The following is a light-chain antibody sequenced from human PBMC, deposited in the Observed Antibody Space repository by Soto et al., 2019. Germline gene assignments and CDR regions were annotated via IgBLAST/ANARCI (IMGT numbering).Light chain of an antibody. CDR1: SSDIGAYNY. V-gene: IGLV2-14*01. Sequence: QAASVSGSPGQSIAISCTGTSSDIGAYNYVSWYQQHPGKAPKLMIYEVSNRPSGVSDRFSGSKSGNTASLTISGLQAEDEADYYCSSFATTSTLLFGGGTKVTVL. CDR2: EVS. CDR3: SSFATTSTLL. J-gene: IGLJ3*02.